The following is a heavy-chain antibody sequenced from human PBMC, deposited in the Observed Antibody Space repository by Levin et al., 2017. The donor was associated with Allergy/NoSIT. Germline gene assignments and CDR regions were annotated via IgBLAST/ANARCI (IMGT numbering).Heavy chain of an antibody. CDR2: IKQGGSEK. V-gene: IGHV3-7*01. CDR3: AREEGWGYYYGMDV. J-gene: IGHJ6*02. Sequence: GGSLRLSCEASGFTFTSFYMSWVRQAPGKGLECVANIKQGGSEKYYVDSVKGRFTISRDNAKNSLYLQMNSLRAEDTAVYYCAREEGWGYYYGMDVWGQGTTVTVSS. CDR1: GFTFTSFY. D-gene: IGHD3-22*01.